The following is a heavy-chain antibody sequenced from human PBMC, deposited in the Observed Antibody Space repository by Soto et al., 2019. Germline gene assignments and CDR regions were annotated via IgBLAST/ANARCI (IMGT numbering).Heavy chain of an antibody. V-gene: IGHV3-21*01. CDR3: VRSGTARLLRPSWFDT. CDR2: ITTRSAYI. D-gene: IGHD2-21*01. J-gene: IGHJ5*02. CDR1: GFTFNTYD. Sequence: EVQLVESGGGLVKPGGSLRLSCAASGFTFNTYDMNWVRQAPGKGLEWVSSITTRSAYIYYADSLKGRITISRDNAKNSLFLQMNSLRAEDTAVYYCVRSGTARLLRPSWFDTWGQGTLVTVSS.